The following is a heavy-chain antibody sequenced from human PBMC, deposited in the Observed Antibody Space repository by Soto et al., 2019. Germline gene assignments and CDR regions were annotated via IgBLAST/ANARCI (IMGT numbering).Heavy chain of an antibody. CDR3: ARDASPVVGALDP. CDR2: IWYDGSNK. D-gene: IGHD1-26*01. J-gene: IGHJ5*02. Sequence: GALRLSCAASGFTFSSYGMHWVRQAPGKGLEWVAVIWYDGSNKYYADSVKGRFTISRDNSKNTLYLQMNSLRAEDTAVYYCARDASPVVGALDPWGQGTLVTVSS. V-gene: IGHV3-33*01. CDR1: GFTFSSYG.